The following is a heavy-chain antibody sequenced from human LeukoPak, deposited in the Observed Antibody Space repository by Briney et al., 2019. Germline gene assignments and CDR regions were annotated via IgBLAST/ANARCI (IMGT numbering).Heavy chain of an antibody. D-gene: IGHD2-15*01. Sequence: GGSLRLSCAASGFTFDDYAMHWVRQAPGKGLEWVSGISWNSGSIGYADSVKGRFSISRDNSKNTLYLQMNSLRAEDTAVYHCARARYCSGGSCYFDYWGQGTLVTVSS. CDR3: ARARYCSGGSCYFDY. V-gene: IGHV3-9*01. CDR1: GFTFDDYA. J-gene: IGHJ4*02. CDR2: ISWNSGSI.